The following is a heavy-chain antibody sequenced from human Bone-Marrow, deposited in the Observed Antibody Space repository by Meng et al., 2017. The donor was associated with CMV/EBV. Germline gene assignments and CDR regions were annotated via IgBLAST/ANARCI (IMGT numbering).Heavy chain of an antibody. Sequence: ASVKVSCKTSGYIFTGYYIHWMRQAPGQGLEWMGWISAYNGNTNYAQKLQGRVTMTTDTSTSTAYMELRSLRSDDTAVYYCARVHSSDYYFDYWGQGTLVTVSS. D-gene: IGHD6-19*01. CDR2: ISAYNGNT. V-gene: IGHV1-18*04. J-gene: IGHJ4*02. CDR1: GYIFTGYY. CDR3: ARVHSSDYYFDY.